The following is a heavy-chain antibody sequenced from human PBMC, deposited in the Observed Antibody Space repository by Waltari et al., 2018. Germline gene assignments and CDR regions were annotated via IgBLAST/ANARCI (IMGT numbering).Heavy chain of an antibody. CDR3: ARDHNAGITGTTDAFDI. J-gene: IGHJ3*02. CDR1: GGTFSSYT. Sequence: QVQLVQSGAEVKKPGSSVKVSCTASGGTFSSYTISWVRQAPGQGLEWMGRIIPILGIANDAQKFQGRVTITADKSTSTAYMELSSLRSEDTAVYYCARDHNAGITGTTDAFDIWGQGTMVTVSS. D-gene: IGHD1-7*01. CDR2: IIPILGIA. V-gene: IGHV1-69*08.